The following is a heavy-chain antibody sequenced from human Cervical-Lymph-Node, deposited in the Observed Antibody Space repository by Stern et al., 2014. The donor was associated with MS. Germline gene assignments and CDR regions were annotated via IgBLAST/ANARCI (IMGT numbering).Heavy chain of an antibody. CDR2: INTETGNP. CDR1: GYTFNKNA. CDR3: ARVSNSGYYGDH. D-gene: IGHD3-22*01. V-gene: IGHV7-4-1*02. J-gene: IGHJ4*02. Sequence: VQLVQSGSELKKPGASVEVSCKASGYTFNKNAVTWVRQAPGPGIEWMGWINTETGNPTYALCFAVRLVFSLDTSVSTAYLQITSLKAEDTAVYFCARVSNSGYYGDHWGQGTLVTVSS.